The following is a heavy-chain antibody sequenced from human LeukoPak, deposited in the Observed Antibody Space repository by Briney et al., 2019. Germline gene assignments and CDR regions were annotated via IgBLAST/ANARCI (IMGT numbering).Heavy chain of an antibody. CDR3: ASANRGYYYDSSGYS. CDR1: GGSISSGGYY. V-gene: IGHV4-31*03. CDR2: IYYSGSA. D-gene: IGHD3-22*01. J-gene: IGHJ5*02. Sequence: SETLSPTCTVSGGSISSGGYYWSWIRQHPGKGLEWIGYIYYSGSAYYNPSLKSRVTISVDTSKNQFSLKLSSVTAADTAVYYCASANRGYYYDSSGYSWGQGTLVTVSS.